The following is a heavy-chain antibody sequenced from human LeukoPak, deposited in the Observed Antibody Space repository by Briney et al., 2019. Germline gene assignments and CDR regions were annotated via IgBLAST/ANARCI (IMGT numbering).Heavy chain of an antibody. J-gene: IGHJ4*02. CDR1: GYTFTGYY. D-gene: IGHD3-22*01. CDR3: ARGGRGWLSPYYFDY. Sequence: ASVKVSCKASGYTFTGYYMHWVRQAPGQGLEWMGWINPNSGGTNHAQKFQGRVTMTRDTSISTAYMELSRLRSDDTAVYYCARGGRGWLSPYYFDYWGQGTLVTVSS. CDR2: INPNSGGT. V-gene: IGHV1-2*02.